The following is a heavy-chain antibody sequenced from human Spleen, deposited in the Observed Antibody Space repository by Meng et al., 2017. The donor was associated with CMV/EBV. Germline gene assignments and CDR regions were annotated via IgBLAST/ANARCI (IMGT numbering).Heavy chain of an antibody. D-gene: IGHD6-19*01. Sequence: SETLSLTCTDSGGSISSSSYYWGWIRQPPGKGLEHIGTIYYTGRTYYNPSLKSRVTISIDTSTNQFFLRLSSVTAADTALYYCARESSGWYGADSWGQGTLVTVSS. CDR2: IYYTGRT. CDR3: ARESSGWYGADS. J-gene: IGHJ4*02. CDR1: GGSISSSSYY. V-gene: IGHV4-39*07.